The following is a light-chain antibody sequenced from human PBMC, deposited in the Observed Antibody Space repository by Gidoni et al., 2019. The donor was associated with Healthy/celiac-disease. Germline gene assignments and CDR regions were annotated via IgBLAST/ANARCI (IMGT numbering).Light chain of an antibody. CDR3: QQYNNWPPYT. CDR1: QSVSSN. Sequence: EIVMTQSPATLSVSPGERATLSCRASQSVSSNFSWYQQKPGRAPRLLIYGASTRATGIPARFRGSGYGTEFTLTISSLQSEDFAVYYCQQYNNWPPYTFGQGTKLEIK. J-gene: IGKJ2*01. CDR2: GAS. V-gene: IGKV3-15*01.